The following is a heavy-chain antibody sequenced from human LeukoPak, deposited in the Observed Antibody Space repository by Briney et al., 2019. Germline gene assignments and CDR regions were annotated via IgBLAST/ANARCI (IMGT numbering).Heavy chain of an antibody. CDR3: TTGGYDSSGYYSYYFEQ. J-gene: IGHJ4*02. CDR2: IKSKTDGGTT. CDR1: GLTFSNAW. V-gene: IGHV3-15*01. Sequence: GGSLRLSCVASGLTFSNAWMSWVRQAPGKGLEWVGRIKSKTDGGTTDYAAPVKGRFTISRDDSKNTLYLQMNSLKTEDTAVYYCTTGGYDSSGYYSYYFEQWGQGTLVTVSS. D-gene: IGHD3-22*01.